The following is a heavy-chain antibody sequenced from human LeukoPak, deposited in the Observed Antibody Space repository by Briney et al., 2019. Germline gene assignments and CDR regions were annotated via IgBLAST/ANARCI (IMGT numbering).Heavy chain of an antibody. D-gene: IGHD5-12*01. CDR3: ATARLSHSGYDFDY. V-gene: IGHV1-24*01. Sequence: ASVKVSCKVSGYTLTELSMHWVRQAPGKGLEWMGGFDPEDDETIYAQKFQGRVTMTEDTSTDTAYMELSSLRSEDTAVYYCATARLSHSGYDFDYWGQGTLVTVSS. CDR2: FDPEDDET. J-gene: IGHJ4*02. CDR1: GYTLTELS.